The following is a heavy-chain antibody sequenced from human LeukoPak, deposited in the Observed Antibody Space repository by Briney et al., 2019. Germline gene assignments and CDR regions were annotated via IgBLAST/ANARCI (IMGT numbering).Heavy chain of an antibody. CDR1: GFTFGSYT. D-gene: IGHD3-10*01. J-gene: IGHJ4*02. CDR2: ISSTSTT. CDR3: AAAGDY. V-gene: IGHV3-48*02. Sequence: PGGSLRLSCAVSGFTFGSYTMNWVRRAPGKGLEWVSHISSTSTTYYADSVKGRFTTSRDNAKNSLYLQMNSLRDEDTAVYYCAAAGDYWGQGTLVTVSS.